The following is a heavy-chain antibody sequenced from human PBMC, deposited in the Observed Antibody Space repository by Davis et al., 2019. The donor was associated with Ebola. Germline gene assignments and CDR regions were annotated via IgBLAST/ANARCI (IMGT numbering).Heavy chain of an antibody. V-gene: IGHV3-23*01. D-gene: IGHD1-26*01. CDR3: AKDAGSGSYYTY. J-gene: IGHJ4*02. CDR1: GFTVRSSN. Sequence: GESLKISCAASGFTVRSSNMSCVRQAPGKGLEWVSSISGNGDSTYYADSVKGRFTISRDNSKNTLHLQMNSLRAEDTAVYYCAKDAGSGSYYTYWGQGILVTVSS. CDR2: ISGNGDST.